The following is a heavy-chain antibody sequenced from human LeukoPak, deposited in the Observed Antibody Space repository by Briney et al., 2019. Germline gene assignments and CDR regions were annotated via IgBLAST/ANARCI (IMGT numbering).Heavy chain of an antibody. J-gene: IGHJ4*02. CDR2: IHHSGAT. V-gene: IGHV4-38-2*01. D-gene: IGHD1-26*01. Sequence: PSETLSLTCAVSDYSISSGYYWGWIRQPPGKGLEWIGSIHHSGATYYNPSLNSRVIISVDTSKNQFSLKMHSVTAADTAVYYCATLLLEGATRRAGGYWGQGILVTVSS. CDR1: DYSISSGYY. CDR3: ATLLLEGATRRAGGY.